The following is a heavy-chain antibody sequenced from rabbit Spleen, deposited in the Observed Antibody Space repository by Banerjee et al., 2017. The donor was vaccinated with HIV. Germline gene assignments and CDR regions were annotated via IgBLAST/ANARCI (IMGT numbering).Heavy chain of an antibody. D-gene: IGHD5-1*01. CDR3: ARDLVAVIGWNFNL. CDR1: GFDFSSYG. CDR2: IGTAEGST. V-gene: IGHV1S47*01. Sequence: QEQLEESAGGLVQPGGSLTLTCKASGFDFSSYGISWVRQAPGKGLEWIGIIGTAEGSTYYASWVNGRFTISRPSSTTVTLQMTSLTAADTATYFCARDLVAVIGWNFNLWGPGTLVTVS. J-gene: IGHJ4*01.